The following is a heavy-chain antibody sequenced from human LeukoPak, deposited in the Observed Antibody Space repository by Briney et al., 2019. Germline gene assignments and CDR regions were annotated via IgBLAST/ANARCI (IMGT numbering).Heavy chain of an antibody. CDR3: ASSMVRGVITDNWFDP. J-gene: IGHJ5*02. CDR2: INPKSGGT. CDR1: GYTFTGYY. V-gene: IGHV1-2*02. Sequence: ASVKVTCKASGYTFTGYYIHWVRQAPGQGLEWMGLINPKSGGTKYAQKFQGRVTMTTDTSISTAYMELSSLRSDDTAVYYCASSMVRGVITDNWFDPWGQGTLVTVSS. D-gene: IGHD3-10*01.